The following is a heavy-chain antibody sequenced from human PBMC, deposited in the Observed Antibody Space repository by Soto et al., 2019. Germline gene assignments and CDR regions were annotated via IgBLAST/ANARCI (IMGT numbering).Heavy chain of an antibody. CDR2: TYYRAKWYN. CDR1: GDSVSSNSAA. V-gene: IGHV6-1*01. CDR3: ARDILKAGLRGFYYYYGMDV. J-gene: IGHJ6*04. Sequence: SQTLSLTFAISGDSVSSNSAAWNWIRQSPSRVLEWLGRTYYRAKWYNDYAVSVKSRITINPDTSKNQFSLQLNSVTPEDTAVYYCARDILKAGLRGFYYYYGMDVWGDGTTVTVYS. D-gene: IGHD4-17*01.